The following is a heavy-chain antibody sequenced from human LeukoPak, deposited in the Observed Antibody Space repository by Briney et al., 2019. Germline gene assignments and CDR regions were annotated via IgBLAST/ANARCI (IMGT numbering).Heavy chain of an antibody. CDR2: IYTSGST. J-gene: IGHJ6*03. CDR3: AREYGDYGTNYYYYMDV. D-gene: IGHD4-17*01. V-gene: IGHV4-4*07. CDR1: GGSISSYY. Sequence: SETLSLTCTVSGGSISSYYWSWIRQPAGKGLEWIGRIYTSGSTNYNPSLKSRVTMSVDTSKNQFSLKLSSVTAADTAVYYCAREYGDYGTNYYYYMDVWGKGTTVTISS.